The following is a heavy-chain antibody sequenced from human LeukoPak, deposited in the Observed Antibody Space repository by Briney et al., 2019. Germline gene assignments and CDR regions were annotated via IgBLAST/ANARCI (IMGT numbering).Heavy chain of an antibody. J-gene: IGHJ2*01. CDR1: GFTFITYA. CDR3: AKEWDSSGYYSNWYFDL. CDR2: ISNSGGST. Sequence: GGSLRLSCAASGFTFITYAMTWVRQAPGKGLESVSSISNSGGSTYYADSVRGRFTISRDNSKNTLYLQMNSLRAEDTAVYYCAKEWDSSGYYSNWYFDLWGRGTLVTVSS. D-gene: IGHD3-22*01. V-gene: IGHV3-23*01.